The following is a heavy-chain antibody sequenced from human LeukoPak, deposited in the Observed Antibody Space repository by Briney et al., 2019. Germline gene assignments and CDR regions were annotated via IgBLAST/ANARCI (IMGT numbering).Heavy chain of an antibody. V-gene: IGHV4-59*01. Sequence: SETLSLTCTVDGGSISSYYWSWIRQPPGGGLEWVGSIYYSGSTNYNPSLKSRVTISVDTSKNQFSLKLSSVTAADTAVYYCARVSASIAVAGEAFDIWGQGPMVTVSS. D-gene: IGHD6-19*01. CDR2: IYYSGST. CDR1: GGSISSYY. J-gene: IGHJ3*02. CDR3: ARVSASIAVAGEAFDI.